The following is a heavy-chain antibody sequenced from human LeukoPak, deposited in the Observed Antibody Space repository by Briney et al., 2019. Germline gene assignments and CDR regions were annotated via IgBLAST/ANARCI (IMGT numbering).Heavy chain of an antibody. CDR3: AKDGEKYCSGGSCYSDY. CDR2: ISLDGATT. Sequence: TGGSLRLSCAASGFTFSSYAMSWVRQAPGKGLEWVSGISLDGATTYYAGSVEGRFTISRDNSKNTLYLQMNSLRADDTAVYYCAKDGEKYCSGGSCYSDYWGQGTLVTVSS. D-gene: IGHD2-15*01. CDR1: GFTFSSYA. J-gene: IGHJ4*02. V-gene: IGHV3-23*01.